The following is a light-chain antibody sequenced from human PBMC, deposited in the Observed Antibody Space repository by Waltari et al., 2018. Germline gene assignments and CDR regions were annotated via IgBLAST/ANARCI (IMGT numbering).Light chain of an antibody. V-gene: IGKV3-20*01. CDR3: HQYGSSLWT. J-gene: IGKJ1*01. CDR1: QRVGSSS. Sequence: DIVLTQSPDSLSLSPGERGTLSCRASQRVGSSSLAWYQQKPGQVPRLLIYGTSSRAPGIPDRFSGSGSGTDFTLTISTLDPEDYAIYYCHQYGSSLWTFGQGTKVEIK. CDR2: GTS.